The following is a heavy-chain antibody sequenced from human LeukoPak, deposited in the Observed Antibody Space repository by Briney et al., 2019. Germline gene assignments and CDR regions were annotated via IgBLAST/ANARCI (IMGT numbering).Heavy chain of an antibody. CDR2: IKFDGSST. CDR3: ARGAEGHNYGEFDR. V-gene: IGHV3-74*01. CDR1: GFTFSTYL. J-gene: IGHJ5*02. Sequence: GGSLRLSCAASGFTFSTYLMHSVRQAPGKGLVWVSRIKFDGSSTTYADSEKGRFTLSRDNAKNTLYLQMNSLRAEDTAVYYCARGAEGHNYGEFDRWGQGTLVTVSS. D-gene: IGHD5-18*01.